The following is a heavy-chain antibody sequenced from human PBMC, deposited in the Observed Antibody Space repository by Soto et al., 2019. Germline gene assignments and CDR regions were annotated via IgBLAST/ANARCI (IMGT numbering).Heavy chain of an antibody. J-gene: IGHJ5*02. Sequence: DVQLVESGGGLVQPGGSLRVSCAASGFTLGSHRIHWVRQAPGKGLEWVSRIDTDGGGTSYADSVKGRFTISTDNAKNTVYLQMNGLRAEDTAVYYGATVFDLWGQGTLVTVSS. CDR1: GFTLGSHR. CDR3: ATVFDL. CDR2: IDTDGGGT. V-gene: IGHV3-74*01.